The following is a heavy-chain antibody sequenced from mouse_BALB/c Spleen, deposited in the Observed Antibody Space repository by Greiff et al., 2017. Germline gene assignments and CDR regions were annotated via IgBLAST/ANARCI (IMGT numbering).Heavy chain of an antibody. CDR3: ARPLTGPFAY. Sequence: DVHLVESGGDLVKPGGSLKLSCAASGFTFSSYGMSWVRQTPDKRLEWVATISSGGSYTYYPDSVKGRFTISRDNAKNTLYLQMSSLKSEDTAMYYCARPLTGPFAYWGQGTLVTVSA. J-gene: IGHJ3*01. CDR2: ISSGGSYT. V-gene: IGHV5-6*01. D-gene: IGHD4-1*01. CDR1: GFTFSSYG.